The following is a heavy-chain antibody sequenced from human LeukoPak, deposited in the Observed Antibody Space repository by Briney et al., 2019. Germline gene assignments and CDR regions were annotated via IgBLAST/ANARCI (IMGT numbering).Heavy chain of an antibody. CDR3: ARGSYYSDSSGYFDY. J-gene: IGHJ4*02. Sequence: SVKVSCKASGYTVTGYYIHWVRQAPGQGLDWMGWINPNSGYTHSAQNFQGRLTMTRDTSTDTAYMELSSLRSDDTAVYYCARGSYYSDSSGYFDYWGQGTLVTVSS. V-gene: IGHV1-2*02. CDR1: GYTVTGYY. D-gene: IGHD3-22*01. CDR2: INPNSGYT.